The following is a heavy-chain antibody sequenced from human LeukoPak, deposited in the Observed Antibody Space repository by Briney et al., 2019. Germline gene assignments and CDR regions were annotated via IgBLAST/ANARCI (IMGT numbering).Heavy chain of an antibody. V-gene: IGHV4-34*01. CDR3: ARDGHDSSLDY. Sequence: SETLSLTCAVYGGSFSGYYWSWIRQPPGKGLEWIGEINHSGSTNYNPSLKSRVTISVDTSKNQFSLKLSSVTAADTAVYYCARDGHDSSLDYWGQGTLVTVSS. CDR1: GGSFSGYY. J-gene: IGHJ4*02. CDR2: INHSGST. D-gene: IGHD3-22*01.